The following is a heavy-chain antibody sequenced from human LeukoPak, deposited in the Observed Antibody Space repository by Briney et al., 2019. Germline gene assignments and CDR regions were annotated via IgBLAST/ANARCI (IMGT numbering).Heavy chain of an antibody. V-gene: IGHV1-46*01. CDR3: ARDGCSSTTNCDENNWFDP. CDR1: GYTFSDYY. D-gene: IGHD2/OR15-2a*01. Sequence: ASVKVSCKASGYTFSDYYMHWVRQAPGQGLEWMGVINPSGGSTRYAQKFQGRVTMTRDMSTSTVDKELSSLRSEDTAVYYCARDGCSSTTNCDENNWFDPWGQGTLVIVSS. J-gene: IGHJ5*02. CDR2: INPSGGST.